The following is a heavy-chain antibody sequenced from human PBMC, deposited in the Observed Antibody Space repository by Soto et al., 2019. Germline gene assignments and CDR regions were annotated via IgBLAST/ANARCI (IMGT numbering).Heavy chain of an antibody. J-gene: IGHJ6*02. Sequence: QVQLQESGPGLVKPSETLSLTCTVSGGSISSYYWSWIRQPAGKGLEWIGRIYTSGSTNYNPSLKSRVTMSVDTSKNQFSLKLSSVTAADTAVYYCARVHWKDDQDYYYYGMDVWGQGTTVTVSS. D-gene: IGHD1-1*01. CDR2: IYTSGST. CDR1: GGSISSYY. V-gene: IGHV4-4*07. CDR3: ARVHWKDDQDYYYYGMDV.